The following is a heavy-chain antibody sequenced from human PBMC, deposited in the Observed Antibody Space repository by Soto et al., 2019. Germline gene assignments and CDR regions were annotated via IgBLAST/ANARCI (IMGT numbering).Heavy chain of an antibody. J-gene: IGHJ4*02. V-gene: IGHV4-39*01. Sequence: SETLSLTCTVSGGSISSSSFYWGWIRQPPGKGLEWIGSTYYGGSTYYNPSLKSRVAMPVDTSKNQFSLKLSSVTAADTAVYYCTSGTTIAACGGYWGQGTQVTVSS. CDR1: GGSISSSSFY. D-gene: IGHD1-1*01. CDR2: TYYGGST. CDR3: TSGTTIAACGGY.